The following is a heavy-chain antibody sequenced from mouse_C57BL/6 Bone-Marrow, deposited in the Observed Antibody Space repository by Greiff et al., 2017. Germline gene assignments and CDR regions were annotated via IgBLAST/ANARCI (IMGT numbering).Heavy chain of an antibody. V-gene: IGHV5-6*02. D-gene: IGHD3-2*02. CDR1: GFTFSSYG. CDR3: ERQRDSSGWVAY. J-gene: IGHJ3*01. CDR2: ISSGGSYT. Sequence: DVMLVESGGDLVKPGGSLKLSCAASGFTFSSYGMSWVRQTPDKRLEWVATISSGGSYTYYPDSVKGRFTISRDNAKNTLYLQMSSLKSEDTAMYYCERQRDSSGWVAYWGQGTLVTVSA.